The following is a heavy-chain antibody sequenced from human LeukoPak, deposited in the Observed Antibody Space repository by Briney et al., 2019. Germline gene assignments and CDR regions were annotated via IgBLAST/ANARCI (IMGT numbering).Heavy chain of an antibody. CDR3: ASRYSSGWYYFDY. CDR1: GFTFSSYG. V-gene: IGHV3-33*01. Sequence: GRSLRLSCAASGFTFSSYGMHWVRQAPGKGLEWVAVIWYDGSNKYYADSVKGRFTISRDNSKNTLYLQMNSLRAEDTAVYYCASRYSSGWYYFDYWGQGTLVTVSS. CDR2: IWYDGSNK. J-gene: IGHJ4*02. D-gene: IGHD6-19*01.